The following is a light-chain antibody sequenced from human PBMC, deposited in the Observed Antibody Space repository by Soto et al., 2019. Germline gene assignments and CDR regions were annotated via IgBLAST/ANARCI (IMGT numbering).Light chain of an antibody. CDR1: QSVTSSY. Sequence: EIVLTQSPGTLSLSPGERVTLSCRAGQSVTSSYLAWYQQKPGQAPRLLIYDASSRATGIPDRFSGSGSGTDFTLTISRLELEDFAVYYCHQYGSSLLTFGGGTKVEIK. V-gene: IGKV3-20*01. CDR2: DAS. CDR3: HQYGSSLLT. J-gene: IGKJ4*01.